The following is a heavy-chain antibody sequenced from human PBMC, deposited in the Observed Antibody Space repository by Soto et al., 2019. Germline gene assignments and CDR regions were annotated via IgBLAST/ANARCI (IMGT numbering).Heavy chain of an antibody. J-gene: IGHJ3*02. CDR2: IIPILGIA. V-gene: IGHV1-69*02. D-gene: IGHD2-2*01. CDR3: ARGHGVCSSTSCYAPSAFDI. Sequence: SVKVSCKASGGTFSSYTISWVRQAPGQGLEWMGRIIPILGIANYAQKFQGRVTITADKSTSTAYMELSSLRSEDTAVYYCARGHGVCSSTSCYAPSAFDIWGQGTMVTVSS. CDR1: GGTFSSYT.